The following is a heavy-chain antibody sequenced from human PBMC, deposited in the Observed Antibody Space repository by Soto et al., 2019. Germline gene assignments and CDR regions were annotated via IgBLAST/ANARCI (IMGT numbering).Heavy chain of an antibody. V-gene: IGHV4-34*01. CDR2: INHSGST. CDR1: GGSFSGYY. Sequence: SETLSLTCAVYGGSFSGYYWSWIRQPPGKGLEWIGEINHSGSTNYNPSLKSRVTISVDTSKNQFSLKLSSVTAADTAVYYCARGRSVPAAILSYYYYMDVWGKGTTVT. J-gene: IGHJ6*03. D-gene: IGHD2-2*01. CDR3: ARGRSVPAAILSYYYYMDV.